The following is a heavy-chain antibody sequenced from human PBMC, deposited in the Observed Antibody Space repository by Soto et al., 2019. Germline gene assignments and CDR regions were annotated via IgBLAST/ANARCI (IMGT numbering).Heavy chain of an antibody. CDR3: ASGANYYDSSGSGY. CDR1: GGSFSGYY. D-gene: IGHD3-22*01. Sequence: SETLSLTCAVYGGSFSGYYWSWIRQPPGKGLEWIGEINHSGSTNYNPSLKSRVTISVDTSKNQFSLKLSSVTAADTAVYYCASGANYYDSSGSGYWGQGTLVTVSS. J-gene: IGHJ4*02. CDR2: INHSGST. V-gene: IGHV4-34*01.